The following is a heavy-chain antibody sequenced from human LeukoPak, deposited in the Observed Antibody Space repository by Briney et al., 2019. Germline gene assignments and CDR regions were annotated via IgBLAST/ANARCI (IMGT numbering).Heavy chain of an antibody. V-gene: IGHV3-7*01. CDR1: GFTFSSYA. CDR2: IKEDGSEK. Sequence: GGSLRLSCAAAGFTFSSYAMSWVRQAPGKGLERVANIKEDGSEKHYVGSVKGRFTISRDNAKNSLYLQMNSLRAEDTAVYYCASKELGGQGTLVTVSS. J-gene: IGHJ1*01. CDR3: ASKEL. D-gene: IGHD1-26*01.